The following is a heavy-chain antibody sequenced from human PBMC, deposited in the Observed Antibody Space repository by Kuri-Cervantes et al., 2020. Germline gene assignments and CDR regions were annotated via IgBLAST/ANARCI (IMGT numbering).Heavy chain of an antibody. CDR2: ITRTSNYI. Sequence: GESLKISCAASGFTFSSYSMNWVRQAPGRGLEWVSSITRTSNYIYYADSVKGRFTISRDNAKNSLYLQINSLRAEDTAVYYCARDWATYYSDSRGQHYYYGMDVWGQGTTVTDSS. CDR3: ARDWATYYSDSRGQHYYYGMDV. CDR1: GFTFSSYS. J-gene: IGHJ6*02. V-gene: IGHV3-21*01. D-gene: IGHD3-22*01.